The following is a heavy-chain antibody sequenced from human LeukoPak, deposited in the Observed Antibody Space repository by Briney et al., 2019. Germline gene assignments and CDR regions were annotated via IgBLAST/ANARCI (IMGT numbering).Heavy chain of an antibody. V-gene: IGHV3-11*06. Sequence: GGSLRLSCTVSGFTFSDHYRSWIRQAPGKGLEWVSYISTSGTYTNYADSLKGRFTISRDNAKNSLYLEMNSLRAEDTAVYYWARGHFGLDVWGQGTTVTVSS. CDR3: ARGHFGLDV. CDR2: ISTSGTYT. CDR1: GFTFSDHY. J-gene: IGHJ6*02.